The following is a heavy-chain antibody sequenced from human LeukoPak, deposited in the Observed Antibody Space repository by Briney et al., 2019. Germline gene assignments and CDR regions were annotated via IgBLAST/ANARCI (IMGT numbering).Heavy chain of an antibody. CDR2: ITGRGGNT. CDR3: AKLIPPVDCSSTSCYGFDY. Sequence: GGSLRLSCAASGFALSSYAMTWVRQAPGKGLEWVSAITGRGGNTYYPDSVKGRFTISRDNSKNTLYLQMNSLRAEDTAVYYCAKLIPPVDCSSTSCYGFDYWGQGTLVTVSS. CDR1: GFALSSYA. D-gene: IGHD2-2*01. J-gene: IGHJ4*02. V-gene: IGHV3-23*01.